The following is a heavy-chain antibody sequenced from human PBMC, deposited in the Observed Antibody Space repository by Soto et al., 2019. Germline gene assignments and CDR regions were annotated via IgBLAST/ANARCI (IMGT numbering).Heavy chain of an antibody. D-gene: IGHD6-19*01. CDR2: IIPILGIA. J-gene: IGHJ6*02. V-gene: IGHV1-69*02. CDR3: AREAVAGLYYYYGMDV. Sequence: SVKVSCKASGGTFSSYTISWVRQAPGQGLEWMGRIIPILGIANYAQKFQGRVTITADKSTSTAYMELSSLRSEDTAVYYCAREAVAGLYYYYGMDVWGQGTTVTV. CDR1: GGTFSSYT.